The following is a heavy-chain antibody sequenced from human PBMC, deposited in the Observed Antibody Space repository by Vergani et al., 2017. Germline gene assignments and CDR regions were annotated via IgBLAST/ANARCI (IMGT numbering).Heavy chain of an antibody. Sequence: EVQLVESGGGLVQPRGSLRLSCAASGFTVSSNYMSWVRQAPGKGLEWVSVIYSGGSTYYADSVKGRFTISRDNSKNTLYLQMNSLRAEDTAVYYCARYSSSDYYYGMDVWGQGTTVTVSS. CDR2: IYSGGST. CDR1: GFTVSSNY. CDR3: ARYSSSDYYYGMDV. J-gene: IGHJ6*02. D-gene: IGHD6-6*01. V-gene: IGHV3-66*02.